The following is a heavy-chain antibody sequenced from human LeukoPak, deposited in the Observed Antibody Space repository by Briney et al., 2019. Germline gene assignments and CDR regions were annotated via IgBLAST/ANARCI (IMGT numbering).Heavy chain of an antibody. J-gene: IGHJ4*02. CDR2: ISYDGSNK. CDR3: AKDGSGSYYGSSDY. Sequence: GGSLRLSCAASGFTFSTYGFHWVRQAPGKGLEWVAVISYDGSNKYYEDSVKGRFTISRDNSKNTLYLQMNSLRAEDTAGYYCAKDGSGSYYGSSDYWGQGTLVTVSS. D-gene: IGHD3-10*01. V-gene: IGHV3-30*18. CDR1: GFTFSTYG.